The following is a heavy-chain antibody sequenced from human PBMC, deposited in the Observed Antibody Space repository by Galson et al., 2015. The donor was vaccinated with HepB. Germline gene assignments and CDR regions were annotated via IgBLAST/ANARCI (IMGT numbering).Heavy chain of an antibody. J-gene: IGHJ5*02. Sequence: SVKVSCKASGFRLTSYYMHWVRQAPGEGLEWMGIINPSTGTTASAQKFQGRVSMTRDTSTSTVYMELNSLGSEDTAVYYCARDLSSYYGSGTHYKINWFDPWGQGTLVTVSA. V-gene: IGHV1-46*01. D-gene: IGHD3-10*01. CDR1: GFRLTSYY. CDR3: ARDLSSYYGSGTHYKINWFDP. CDR2: INPSTGTT.